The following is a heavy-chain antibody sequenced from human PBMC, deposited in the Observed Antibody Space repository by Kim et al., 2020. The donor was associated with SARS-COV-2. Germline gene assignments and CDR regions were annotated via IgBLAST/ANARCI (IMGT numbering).Heavy chain of an antibody. D-gene: IGHD4-4*01. J-gene: IGHJ6*02. Sequence: VKRRFTITRDNSKNTLYLQMNSLRAEDTAVYYCAKRLQNQGYYYYCGMDVWGQGTTVTVSS. CDR3: AKRLQNQGYYYYCGMDV. V-gene: IGHV3-30*02.